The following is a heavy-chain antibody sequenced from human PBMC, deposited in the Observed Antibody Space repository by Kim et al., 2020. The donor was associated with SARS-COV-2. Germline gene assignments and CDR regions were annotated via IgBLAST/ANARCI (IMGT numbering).Heavy chain of an antibody. CDR3: TRVQGFSFRSWSQPRWF. V-gene: IGHV3-74*01. Sequence: GGSLRLSCVASGFTFSMYSMHWVRQAPGKGLVWVSRINSDGSSTIYADSVKGRFTISRDNTKNTVYLQMNSLRADDTAVYYCTRVQGFSFRSWSQPRWF. CDR1: GFTFSMYS. D-gene: IGHD3-10*01. J-gene: IGHJ5*01. CDR2: INSDGSST.